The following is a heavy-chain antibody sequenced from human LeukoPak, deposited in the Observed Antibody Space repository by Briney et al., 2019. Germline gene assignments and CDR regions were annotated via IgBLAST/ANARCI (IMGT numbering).Heavy chain of an antibody. J-gene: IGHJ3*02. D-gene: IGHD3-22*01. V-gene: IGHV7-4-1*02. CDR1: GGTFSSYA. CDR3: ARPDDSSGYYYDAFDI. CDR2: INTNTGNP. Sequence: RASVKVSCKASGGTFSSYAISWVRQAPGQGLEWMGWINTNTGNPTYAQGFTGRFVFSLDTSVSTAYLQISSLKAEDTAVYYCARPDDSSGYYYDAFDIWGQGTMVTVSS.